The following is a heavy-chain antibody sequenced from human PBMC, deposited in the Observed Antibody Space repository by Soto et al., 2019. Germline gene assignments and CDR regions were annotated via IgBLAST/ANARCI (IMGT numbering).Heavy chain of an antibody. CDR3: VRGWLRDPWMY. V-gene: IGHV3-21*01. J-gene: IGHJ4*02. D-gene: IGHD5-12*01. CDR2: ISGSSTYI. Sequence: EVQLVESGGGLVKPGGSLRLSCAASGFIFSRYTMNWVRQAPRKGLEWVSSISGSSTYIYYADSVKGRFTISRGNSLYLQMSSLRAEDTAVYYCVRGWLRDPWMYWGQGTLVTVSS. CDR1: GFIFSRYT.